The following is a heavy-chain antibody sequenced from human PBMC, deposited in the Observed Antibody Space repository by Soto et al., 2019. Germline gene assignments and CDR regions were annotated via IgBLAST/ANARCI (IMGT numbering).Heavy chain of an antibody. V-gene: IGHV3-48*03. J-gene: IGHJ4*02. CDR3: AGRYCSNGVCHLGLSDY. D-gene: IGHD2-8*01. CDR2: IGTRGTTK. Sequence: EVQLVESGGGLVQPGGSLRLSCAASGLTFSSCEMNWVRQAPGKGLEWVSYIGTRGTTKYYADSVRGRFTVSRDNTKSPLFLQQNSLRAEDTAVYFCAGRYCSNGVCHLGLSDYWGQGTLVTVSS. CDR1: GLTFSSCE.